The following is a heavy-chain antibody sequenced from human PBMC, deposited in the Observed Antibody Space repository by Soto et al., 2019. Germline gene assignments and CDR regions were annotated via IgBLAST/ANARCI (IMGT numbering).Heavy chain of an antibody. D-gene: IGHD4-4*01. CDR2: IIPVFGTA. CDR1: GGTFNSYA. Sequence: QVQVVQSGAEVKKPGSSVKVCCKASGGTFNSYAISWVRQAPGQGLEWVGGIIPVFGTANYAQKFQGRVTITADEPTSTAYMELRSLRSEDTAVYYCARHSNFNYFYGLDVWGQGTTVTVSS. V-gene: IGHV1-69*12. J-gene: IGHJ6*02. CDR3: ARHSNFNYFYGLDV.